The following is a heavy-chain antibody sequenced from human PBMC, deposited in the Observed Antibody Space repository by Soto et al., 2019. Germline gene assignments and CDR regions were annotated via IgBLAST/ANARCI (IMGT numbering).Heavy chain of an antibody. CDR1: GYTFTGCY. V-gene: IGHV1-2*02. J-gene: IGHJ4*02. CDR3: TSYTAVAGTLDFDY. Sequence: ASVKVSCKASGYTFTGCYIHWVRQAPGQGLEWMGWINPNSGGTNYAQKFQGRVTMTRDTSISTAYMELSRLRSDDTAVYYCTSYTAVAGTLDFDYWGQGTLVTVSS. CDR2: INPNSGGT. D-gene: IGHD6-19*01.